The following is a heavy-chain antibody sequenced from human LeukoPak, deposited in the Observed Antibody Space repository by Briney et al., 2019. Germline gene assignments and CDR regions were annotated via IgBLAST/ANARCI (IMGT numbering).Heavy chain of an antibody. CDR2: IYPGDSDT. D-gene: IGHD3-16*02. J-gene: IGHJ4*02. V-gene: IGHV5-51*01. Sequence: GESLKISCKGSGYSFASYWIGWVRQMPGKGLEWMGIIYPGDSDTRYSPSFQGQVTISADKSISTAYLQWSSLKASDTAMYYCARQASRHTNIFDYWGQGTLVTVSS. CDR3: ARQASRHTNIFDY. CDR1: GYSFASYW.